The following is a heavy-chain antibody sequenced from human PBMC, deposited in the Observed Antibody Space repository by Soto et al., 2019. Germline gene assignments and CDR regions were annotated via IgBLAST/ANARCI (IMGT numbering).Heavy chain of an antibody. CDR2: IYYSGST. CDR3: ATRSDIYYYGMDV. CDR1: GVSFSSYY. V-gene: IGHV4-59*06. J-gene: IGHJ6*02. Sequence: PSETLSLTCAVYGVSFSSYYCNSIRQPPGKGLEWIGYIYYSGSTYYNPSLKSRVTISVDTSKNQFSLKLSSVTAADTAVYYCATRSDIYYYGMDVWGQGTTVTVSS.